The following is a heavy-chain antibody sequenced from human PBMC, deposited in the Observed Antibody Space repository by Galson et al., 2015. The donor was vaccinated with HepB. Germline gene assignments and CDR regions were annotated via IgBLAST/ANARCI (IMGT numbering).Heavy chain of an antibody. CDR1: GFTFSSYA. J-gene: IGHJ6*03. D-gene: IGHD1-14*01. CDR3: AREGHDTTWYTDV. V-gene: IGHV3-23*01. CDR2: ISDSGYST. Sequence: SLRLSCAASGFTFSSYAMGCVRQAPGKGLEWVSGISDSGYSTYYADSVKGRFTISRDNSKNTLYLQMNSLRAEDTAVYYCAREGHDTTWYTDVWGKGTAVTVSS.